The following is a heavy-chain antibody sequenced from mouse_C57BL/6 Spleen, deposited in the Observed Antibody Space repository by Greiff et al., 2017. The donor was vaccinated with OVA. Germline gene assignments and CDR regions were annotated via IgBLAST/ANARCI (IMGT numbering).Heavy chain of an antibody. CDR3: ARGEAY. Sequence: QVQLQQPGAELVMPGASVKLSCKASGYTFTSYWMHWVKQRPGQGLEWIGEIDPSDSYTNYNQKFKGKSTLPVDKSSSTAYMQLSSLTSEDSAVYYCARGEAYWGQGTLVTVSA. V-gene: IGHV1-69*01. J-gene: IGHJ3*01. CDR1: GYTFTSYW. CDR2: IDPSDSYT.